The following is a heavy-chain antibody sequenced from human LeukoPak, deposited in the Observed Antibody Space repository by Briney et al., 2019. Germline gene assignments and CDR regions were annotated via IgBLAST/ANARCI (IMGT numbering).Heavy chain of an antibody. J-gene: IGHJ4*02. CDR3: ARGMASGFDY. Sequence: GGSLRLSCAASGFTFSSNYMNWVRQAPGKGLEWVSVIYSGGSTYYADYVKGRFTISRHNSKNTLYLQMNSLRAEDTAVYYCARGMASGFDYWGQGALVTVSS. CDR1: GFTFSSNY. CDR2: IYSGGST. D-gene: IGHD3-3*01. V-gene: IGHV3-53*01.